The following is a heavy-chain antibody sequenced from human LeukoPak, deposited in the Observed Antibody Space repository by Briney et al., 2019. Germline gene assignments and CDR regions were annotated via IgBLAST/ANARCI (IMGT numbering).Heavy chain of an antibody. CDR3: ARPPMVRGVIITGDDVFDI. V-gene: IGHV3-33*01. Sequence: GRSLRLSCAASGFTFSGYGMHWVRHAPGKGLEGVAVIWYDGSNEYYADSVKGRFTISRDNSKNTLYLQRNSLKAEDTAVYYCARPPMVRGVIITGDDVFDIWGQGTMVTVSS. J-gene: IGHJ3*02. CDR1: GFTFSGYG. D-gene: IGHD3-10*01. CDR2: IWYDGSNE.